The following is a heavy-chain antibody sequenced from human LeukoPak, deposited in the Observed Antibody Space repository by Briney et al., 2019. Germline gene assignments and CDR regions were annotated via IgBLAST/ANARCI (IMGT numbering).Heavy chain of an antibody. CDR1: GGSISSGGYY. J-gene: IGHJ6*02. V-gene: IGHV4-31*03. Sequence: SETLSLTCTVSGGSISSGGYYWSWIRQHPGKGLEWIGYIYYSGSTNYNPSLKSRVTISVDKSKNQFSLKLSSVTAADTAVYYCARWDFYYYGMDVWGQGTTVTVS. CDR2: IYYSGST. CDR3: ARWDFYYYGMDV.